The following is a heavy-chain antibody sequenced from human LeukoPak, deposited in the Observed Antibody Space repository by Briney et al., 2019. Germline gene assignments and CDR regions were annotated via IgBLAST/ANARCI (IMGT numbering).Heavy chain of an antibody. CDR3: AADYSGNYHVEFDY. J-gene: IGHJ4*02. Sequence: SETLSLTCTVSGGSISSSTYYWGWIRQPPGKGLEWIGCIYYTGSTYHNPSLKSRVTISVDTSKNQVSLKLSSVTAADTAVYYCAADYSGNYHVEFDYWGQGTLVTVSS. CDR1: GGSISSSTYY. CDR2: IYYTGST. V-gene: IGHV4-39*07. D-gene: IGHD1-26*01.